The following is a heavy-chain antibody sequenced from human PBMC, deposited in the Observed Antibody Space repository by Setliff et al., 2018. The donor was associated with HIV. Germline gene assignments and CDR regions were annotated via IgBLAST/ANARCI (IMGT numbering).Heavy chain of an antibody. V-gene: IGHV1-8*02. CDR2: MNPNSGNT. J-gene: IGHJ6*04. CDR3: ASGKGVRGVIITGGLDI. CDR1: GYSFTNYD. D-gene: IGHD3-10*01. Sequence: ASVKVSCKASGYSFTNYDINWVRQATGQGLEWMGWMNPNSGNTGYAQKFQGRLTMTRNTSISTAYMEVSSLRSKDTAVYYCASGKGVRGVIITGGLDIWGKGTTVTVSS.